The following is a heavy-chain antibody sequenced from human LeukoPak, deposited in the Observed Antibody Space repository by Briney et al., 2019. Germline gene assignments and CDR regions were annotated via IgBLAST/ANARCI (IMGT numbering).Heavy chain of an antibody. Sequence: SETLSLTCAVYGGSFSGYYWSWIRQPPGKGLEWIGEINHSGSTNYNPSLENRVTISVDTSKNQFSLKMSSVSAADTAVYYCATSPLLGFCSSSSCYNEGMDVWGQGTTVTVSS. CDR3: ATSPLLGFCSSSSCYNEGMDV. CDR2: INHSGST. D-gene: IGHD2-2*02. V-gene: IGHV4-34*01. CDR1: GGSFSGYY. J-gene: IGHJ6*02.